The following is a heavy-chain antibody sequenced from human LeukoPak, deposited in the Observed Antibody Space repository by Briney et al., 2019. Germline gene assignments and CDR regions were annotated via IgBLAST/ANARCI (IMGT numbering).Heavy chain of an antibody. V-gene: IGHV3-74*01. CDR3: TRDLMDYDVSTGLHHYYMDV. D-gene: IGHD3-9*01. Sequence: PGGSLRLSCVASGFTFSSYWMRWVRQDPRKGLVWVSRINGDGRNMNYADSVRGRFTISRDNAKNTLYLQMNTLRVEDTAVYYCTRDLMDYDVSTGLHHYYMDVWGQGTTVTVSS. CDR2: INGDGRNM. J-gene: IGHJ6*02. CDR1: GFTFSSYW.